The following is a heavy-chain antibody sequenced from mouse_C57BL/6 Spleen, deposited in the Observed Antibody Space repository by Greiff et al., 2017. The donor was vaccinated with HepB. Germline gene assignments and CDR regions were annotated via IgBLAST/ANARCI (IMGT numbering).Heavy chain of an antibody. CDR3: ARSRRYDYDKEVGYWYFDV. D-gene: IGHD2-4*01. Sequence: EVQLQQSGPELVKPGASVKISCKASGYSFTDYNMNWVKQSNGKSLEWIGVINPNYGTTSYNQKFKGKATLTVDQSSSTAYMQLNSLTSEDSAVYYCARSRRYDYDKEVGYWYFDVWGTGTTVTVSS. V-gene: IGHV1-39*01. CDR1: GYSFTDYN. CDR2: INPNYGTT. J-gene: IGHJ1*03.